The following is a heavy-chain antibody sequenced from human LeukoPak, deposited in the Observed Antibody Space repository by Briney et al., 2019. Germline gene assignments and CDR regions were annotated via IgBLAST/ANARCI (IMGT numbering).Heavy chain of an antibody. CDR1: GGSISSYY. J-gene: IGHJ4*02. V-gene: IGHV4-59*01. D-gene: IGHD3-3*01. Sequence: SETLSLTCTVSGGSISSYYWSWIRQPPGKGLEWIGYIYYSGSTNYNPSLKSRVTISVDTSKNQFSLKLSSVTAADTAVYYCARAPLRFLEWSQLYCFDYWGQGTLVTVPS. CDR2: IYYSGST. CDR3: ARAPLRFLEWSQLYCFDY.